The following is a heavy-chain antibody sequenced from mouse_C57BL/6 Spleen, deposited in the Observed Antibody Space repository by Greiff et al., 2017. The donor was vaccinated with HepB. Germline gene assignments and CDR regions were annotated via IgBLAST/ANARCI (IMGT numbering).Heavy chain of an antibody. CDR1: GYTFTSYW. CDR3: ATETRFAY. Sequence: VQLQQPGAELVKPGASVKLSCKASGYTFTSYWMQWVKQRPGQGLEWIGKIDPSDSYTNYNQKFKRKATLTVDTSSSTAYMQLSSLTSEDSAVYYCATETRFAYWGQGTLVTVSA. J-gene: IGHJ3*01. CDR2: IDPSDSYT. V-gene: IGHV1-50*01.